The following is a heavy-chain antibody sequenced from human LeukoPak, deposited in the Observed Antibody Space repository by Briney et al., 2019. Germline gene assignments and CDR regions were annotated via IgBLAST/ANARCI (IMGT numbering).Heavy chain of an antibody. V-gene: IGHV3-23*01. CDR2: ISGSGGST. Sequence: PGGSLRLSCAASGFTFSSYAMSWVRQAPGKGLEWVSAISGSGGSTYYADSVEGRFTISGDNSKNTLYLQMNSLRAEDTAVYYCARQPRLDFDYWGQGTLVTVSS. CDR1: GFTFSSYA. J-gene: IGHJ4*02. CDR3: ARQPRLDFDY. D-gene: IGHD6-13*01.